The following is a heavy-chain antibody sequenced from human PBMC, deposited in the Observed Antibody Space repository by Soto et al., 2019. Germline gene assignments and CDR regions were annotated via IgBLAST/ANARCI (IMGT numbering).Heavy chain of an antibody. V-gene: IGHV3-21*01. CDR3: VRGGNSREY. CDR2: LSSGSRYV. J-gene: IGHJ4*02. D-gene: IGHD3-16*02. Sequence: PGGSLRLSCTASGFTFSNYIMTWVRQAPGKGLEWVSSLSSGSRYVYSDDSVKGPITNSTDDMKNQVDLQMARQKAEDAAVYYRVRGGNSREYWGQGSLVTVSS. CDR1: GFTFSNYI.